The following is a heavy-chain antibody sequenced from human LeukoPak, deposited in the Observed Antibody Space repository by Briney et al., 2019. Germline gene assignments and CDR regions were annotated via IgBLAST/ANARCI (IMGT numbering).Heavy chain of an antibody. CDR1: GFTFSSYA. V-gene: IGHV3-23*01. D-gene: IGHD3-22*01. CDR3: AKGSYYDSSGSFYFDY. J-gene: IGHJ4*02. CDR2: IIGSGDNT. Sequence: GGSLRLSCAASGFTFSSYAMSWVRQAPGKGLEWVSGIIGSGDNTYYADSVKGRFTISRDNSKNTLYVQVNSLGTEDTAAYYCAKGSYYDSSGSFYFDYWGQGTLVTVSS.